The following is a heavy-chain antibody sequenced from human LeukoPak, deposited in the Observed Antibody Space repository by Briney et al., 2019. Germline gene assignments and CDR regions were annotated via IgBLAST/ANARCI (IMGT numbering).Heavy chain of an antibody. J-gene: IGHJ3*02. CDR1: GFTFSSYW. D-gene: IGHD3-3*01. Sequence: GGSLRLSCAASGFTFSSYWMSWVRQAPGKGLEWVANIKQDGSEKYYVDSVKGRFTISRDNAKNSLYLQLNSLRAEDTAVYYCARDTSRIWSGYYSVAFDIWGQGTMVTVSS. CDR3: ARDTSRIWSGYYSVAFDI. CDR2: IKQDGSEK. V-gene: IGHV3-7*01.